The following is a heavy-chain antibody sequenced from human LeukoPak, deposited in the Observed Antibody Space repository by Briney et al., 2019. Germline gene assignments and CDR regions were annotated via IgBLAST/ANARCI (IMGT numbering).Heavy chain of an antibody. J-gene: IGHJ4*02. Sequence: PGGCLRLACAASGFTFSSYAISSVRQAAGKGLEWVPSISGSGGSTSYADSVKGRFTISRDNSKNALYLQMNSLRAEDTAVYYCTTTGIAAAGTFDYWGQGTLVTVSS. D-gene: IGHD6-13*01. CDR1: GFTFSSYA. CDR3: TTTGIAAAGTFDY. V-gene: IGHV3-23*01. CDR2: ISGSGGST.